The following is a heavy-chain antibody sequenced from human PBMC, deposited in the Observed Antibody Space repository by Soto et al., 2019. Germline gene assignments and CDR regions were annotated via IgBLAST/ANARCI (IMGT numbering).Heavy chain of an antibody. CDR1: GDPVSSGSYY. Sequence: PSKTLSLTCSVSGDPVSSGSYYWTWVRQHPVKGLEWIGYIYHTGSTYYNPSLQSRLIMSIDTSKNQFSLHLYSVTAADTAVYFCAAKLGTTHYFDFWGQGSPVTVSS. D-gene: IGHD7-27*01. CDR3: AAKLGTTHYFDF. V-gene: IGHV4-31*03. CDR2: IYHTGST. J-gene: IGHJ4*02.